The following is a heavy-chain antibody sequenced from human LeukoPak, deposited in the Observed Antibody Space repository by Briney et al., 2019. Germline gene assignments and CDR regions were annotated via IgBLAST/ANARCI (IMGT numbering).Heavy chain of an antibody. V-gene: IGHV1-2*02. Sequence: ASVKVSCKASGYTFTGYYMHWVRQAPGQGLEWMGWINLNSGGTNYAQKFQGRVTMTRDTSISTAYMELSRLRSDDTAVYYCAREPTNNNYYYYYGMDVWGQGTTVTVSS. CDR1: GYTFTGYY. CDR3: AREPTNNNYYYYYGMDV. D-gene: IGHD1/OR15-1a*01. J-gene: IGHJ6*02. CDR2: INLNSGGT.